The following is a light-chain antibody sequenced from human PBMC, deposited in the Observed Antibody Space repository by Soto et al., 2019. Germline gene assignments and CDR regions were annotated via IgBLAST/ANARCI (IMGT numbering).Light chain of an antibody. CDR1: QSARIS. Sequence: ETVITQSPATLSVSPGERATLTCRASQSARISLGWYQQKPGQAPRILIYDVSTRATGIPERFSGSGSGTDFTLTISRLEPEDFAVYYCQQYGNSTQTFGQGTKVDIK. CDR3: QQYGNSTQT. CDR2: DVS. V-gene: IGKV3-20*01. J-gene: IGKJ1*01.